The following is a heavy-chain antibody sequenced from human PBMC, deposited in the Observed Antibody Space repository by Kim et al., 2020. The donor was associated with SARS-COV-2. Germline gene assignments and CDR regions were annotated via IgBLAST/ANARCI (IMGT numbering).Heavy chain of an antibody. V-gene: IGHV1-69*13. D-gene: IGHD2-2*01. Sequence: SVKVSCKASGGTFSSYAISWVRQAPGQGLEWMGGIIPIFGTANYAQKFQGRVTITADESTSTAYMELSSLRSEDTAVYYCARVKYQLLGHILDYWGQGTLVTVSS. CDR2: IIPIFGTA. CDR1: GGTFSSYA. CDR3: ARVKYQLLGHILDY. J-gene: IGHJ4*02.